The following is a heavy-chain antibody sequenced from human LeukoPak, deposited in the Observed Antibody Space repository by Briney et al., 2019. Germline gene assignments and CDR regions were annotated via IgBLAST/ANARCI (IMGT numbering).Heavy chain of an antibody. CDR1: GFTFSSYW. J-gene: IGHJ4*02. CDR2: ISADGYTT. D-gene: IGHD2-2*01. V-gene: IGHV3-74*03. CDR3: SRGSSWCSSSNCYSAD. Sequence: PGGSLRLSCAGSGFTFSSYWMHWVRQAPGKGLILVARISADGYTTTYADSVKGRFTVFRDNAESSLYLQMNSLTAEDTAIYYCSRGSSWCSSSNCYSADWGQGALVTVSS.